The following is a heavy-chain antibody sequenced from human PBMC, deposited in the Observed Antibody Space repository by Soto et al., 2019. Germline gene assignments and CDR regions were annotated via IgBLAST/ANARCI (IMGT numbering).Heavy chain of an antibody. D-gene: IGHD3-9*01. CDR3: AREGSDGFDWLLYSSDNCFDP. V-gene: IGHV3-7*01. CDR1: GFTFSSYW. CDR2: IKQDGSEK. J-gene: IGHJ5*02. Sequence: GGSLRLSCAASGFTFSSYWMSWVRQAPGKGLEWVANIKQDGSEKYYVDSVKGRFTISRDNAKNSLYLQMNSLRAEDTAVYYCAREGSDGFDWLLYSSDNCFDPWGQGTLVTVSS.